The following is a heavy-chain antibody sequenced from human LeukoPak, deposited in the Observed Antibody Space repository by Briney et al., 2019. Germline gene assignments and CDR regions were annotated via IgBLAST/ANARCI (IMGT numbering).Heavy chain of an antibody. D-gene: IGHD2-2*01. J-gene: IGHJ3*02. CDR2: ISAYNGNT. Sequence: ASVKVSCKASGYTFTSYGISWVRQAPGQGLEWMGWISAYNGNTNYAQKLQGRVTMTTDTSTSTAYMELRSLRSDDTAVYYCARAAARVVPAARAFDIWGQGTMVTVSS. V-gene: IGHV1-18*01. CDR3: ARAAARVVPAARAFDI. CDR1: GYTFTSYG.